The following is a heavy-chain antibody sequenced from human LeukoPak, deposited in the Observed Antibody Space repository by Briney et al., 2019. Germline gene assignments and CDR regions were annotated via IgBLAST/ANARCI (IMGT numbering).Heavy chain of an antibody. V-gene: IGHV3-11*04. J-gene: IGHJ4*02. CDR2: ISSGDGPT. Sequence: GGSLRLSCAASGFTFDDYAMHWVRQAPGKGLEWISYISSGDGPTYYADSVKGRFTISRDNAKNTLFLQMNSLRAEDTAVYYCVRDIVPYSTNWYYFDYWGQGTLVTVSS. D-gene: IGHD6-13*01. CDR3: VRDIVPYSTNWYYFDY. CDR1: GFTFDDYA.